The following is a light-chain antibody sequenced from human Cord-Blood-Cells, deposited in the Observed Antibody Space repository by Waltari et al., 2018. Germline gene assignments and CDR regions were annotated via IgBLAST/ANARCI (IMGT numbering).Light chain of an antibody. Sequence: QSALTQPASVSGSPGQPITISCTGTSSDVGSYNLVSWYKQQPGKAPKLMIYEGSKRPSGVSNRFSGSKSGNTASLTISGLQAEDEADYYCCSYAGSSTWVFGGGTKLTVL. CDR1: SSDVGSYNL. J-gene: IGLJ3*02. CDR2: EGS. V-gene: IGLV2-23*01. CDR3: CSYAGSSTWV.